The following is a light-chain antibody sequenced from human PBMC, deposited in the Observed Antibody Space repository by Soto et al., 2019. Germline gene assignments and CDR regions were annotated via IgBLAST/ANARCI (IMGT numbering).Light chain of an antibody. CDR3: MQATQYRPYT. J-gene: IGKJ2*01. CDR1: QSLVHSDGNTY. Sequence: DIVLTQTPRSSPVTLGQPAAISCSSSQSLVHSDGNTYLSWLQQRPGKPPRLLIYKVSNRFSGVPDRVSGSGAGTEFTLKISRVEAEDVGVYYCMQATQYRPYTFGQGTKLEIK. V-gene: IGKV2-24*01. CDR2: KVS.